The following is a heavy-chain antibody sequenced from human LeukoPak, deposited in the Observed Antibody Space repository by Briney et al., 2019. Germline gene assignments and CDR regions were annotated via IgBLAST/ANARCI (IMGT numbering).Heavy chain of an antibody. CDR2: ISYDGSNK. CDR1: GFTFSSYG. D-gene: IGHD6-13*01. V-gene: IGHV3-30*18. Sequence: PGGSLRLSCAASGFTFSSYGMHWVRQAPGKGLEWVAVISYDGSNKYYADSVKGRFTISRDNSKNTLYLQMNSLRAEDTAVYYCAKSTDISWYSGSFDYWGQGTLVTVSS. CDR3: AKSTDISWYSGSFDY. J-gene: IGHJ4*02.